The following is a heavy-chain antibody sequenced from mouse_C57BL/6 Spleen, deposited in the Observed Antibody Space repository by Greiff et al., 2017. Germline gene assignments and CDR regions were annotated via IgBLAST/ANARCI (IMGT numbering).Heavy chain of an antibody. Sequence: QVQLQQSGAELVKPGASVKLSCKASGYTFTEYTIHWVKQRSGQGLEWIGWFYPGSGSIKYNEKFKDKATLTADKSSSTVYMELSRLTSEDSAVYFCARHEEEGGYYGNYGWFAYWGQGTLVTVSA. V-gene: IGHV1-62-2*01. D-gene: IGHD2-1*01. CDR2: FYPGSGSI. CDR3: ARHEEEGGYYGNYGWFAY. CDR1: GYTFTEYT. J-gene: IGHJ3*01.